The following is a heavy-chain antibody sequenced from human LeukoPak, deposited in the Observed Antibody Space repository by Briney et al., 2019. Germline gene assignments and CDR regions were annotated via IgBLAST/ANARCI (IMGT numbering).Heavy chain of an antibody. CDR3: ARDLLGGMDY. CDR1: GGSISSYY. D-gene: IGHD1-14*01. CDR2: IYYSGST. Sequence: SETLSLTCTVSGGSISSYYWSWIRQPPGKGLEWIGYIYYSGSTNYNPSLKSRVTISVDTYKNQFSLKLSSVTAADTAVYYCARDLLGGMDYWGQGTLVTVS. J-gene: IGHJ4*02. V-gene: IGHV4-59*01.